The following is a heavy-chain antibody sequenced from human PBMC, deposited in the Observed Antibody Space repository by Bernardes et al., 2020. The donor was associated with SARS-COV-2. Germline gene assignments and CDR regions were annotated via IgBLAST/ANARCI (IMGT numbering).Heavy chain of an antibody. Sequence: ASVEVCCKASGYTFTGYYIHWVRQAPGQGLEWMGWINPNSGGTNYAQKFQGRVTMTRDTSITTAYMELSRLTYDDTAVYYCALPPTNYDRYGMDVWGQGTTVTVSS. CDR1: GYTFTGYY. V-gene: IGHV1-2*02. J-gene: IGHJ6*02. D-gene: IGHD3-22*01. CDR3: ALPPTNYDRYGMDV. CDR2: INPNSGGT.